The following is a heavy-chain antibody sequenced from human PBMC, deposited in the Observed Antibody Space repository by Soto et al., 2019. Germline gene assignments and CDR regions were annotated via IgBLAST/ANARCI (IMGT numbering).Heavy chain of an antibody. CDR1: GYTFTKYG. Sequence: QAQLVQSGGEVKKPGASVRVSCKASGYTFTKYGITWVRQAPGQGLEWMGWIGVYNGKTNYARKLQGRVIMTADTAASTAYMELRSLRSDDTAVYYCSRARYCTSPSCYNHYYYGMDIWGQWTTVSVSS. CDR3: SRARYCTSPSCYNHYYYGMDI. V-gene: IGHV1-18*04. J-gene: IGHJ6*02. D-gene: IGHD2-2*02. CDR2: IGVYNGKT.